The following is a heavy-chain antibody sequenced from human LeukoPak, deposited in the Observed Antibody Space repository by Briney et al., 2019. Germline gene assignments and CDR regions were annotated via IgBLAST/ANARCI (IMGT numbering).Heavy chain of an antibody. CDR1: GGSFSGYY. D-gene: IGHD6-13*01. J-gene: IGHJ4*02. Sequence: SETLSLTCAVYGGSFSGYYWSWIRQPPGKGLEWIGEINHSGSTNYNPSLKSRVTISVDTSKNQFSLKLSSVTAADTAVYYCASFPSIAAAGWFDYWGQGTLVTVSS. CDR3: ASFPSIAAAGWFDY. V-gene: IGHV4-34*01. CDR2: INHSGST.